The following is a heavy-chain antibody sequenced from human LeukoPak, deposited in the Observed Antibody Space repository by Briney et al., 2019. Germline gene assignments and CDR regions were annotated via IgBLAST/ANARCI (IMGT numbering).Heavy chain of an antibody. Sequence: ASVKVSYKASGYTFTSYGISWVRQAPGQGLEWMGWISAYNGNTNYAQKLQGRVTMTTDTSTSTAYMELRSLRSDDTAVYYCARDATAYSSSWYVPWFDPWGQGTLVTVSS. V-gene: IGHV1-18*01. CDR1: GYTFTSYG. CDR2: ISAYNGNT. D-gene: IGHD6-13*01. CDR3: ARDATAYSSSWYVPWFDP. J-gene: IGHJ5*02.